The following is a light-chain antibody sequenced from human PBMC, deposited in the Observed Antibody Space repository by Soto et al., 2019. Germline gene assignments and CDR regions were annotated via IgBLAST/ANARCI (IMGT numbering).Light chain of an antibody. CDR2: DAS. Sequence: EMLITQSPDTLSVSPGERVTLSCRAGQSVGTNLAWYQQKPGQAPSILIYDASTRDTGIPDRFSGSGSGTDFTLTISRLEPEDFSVYYCQQYGSSSWTFGQGTKVDIK. CDR3: QQYGSSSWT. J-gene: IGKJ1*01. V-gene: IGKV3-20*01. CDR1: QSVGTN.